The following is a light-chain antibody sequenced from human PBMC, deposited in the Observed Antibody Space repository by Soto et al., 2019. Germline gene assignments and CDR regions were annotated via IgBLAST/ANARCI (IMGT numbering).Light chain of an antibody. CDR2: ATS. CDR3: QKFNSAPLT. J-gene: IGKJ4*01. V-gene: IGKV1-27*01. Sequence: DVQMTQSPSSLSAFVGDRVTITCRASQGIAPYLAWFQQKPGKVPKLLIYATSTLQSGVPSRFSGSGSGTDFTLTISSLPPEDAATYYCQKFNSAPLTFGGGTMVEIK. CDR1: QGIAPY.